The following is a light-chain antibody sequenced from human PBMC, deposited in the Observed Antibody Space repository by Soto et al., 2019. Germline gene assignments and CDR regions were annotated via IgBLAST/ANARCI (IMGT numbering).Light chain of an antibody. CDR2: GAS. Sequence: EIVLTQSPGIFSLSTWGXYSHSCGAIQSITSSFLAWYQQKPGQAPRLLIYGASSRATGIPDRFSGSGSGTDFTLTISRLEPEDFAVYYCQQYGSSPRSTFGQGTRLEIK. J-gene: IGKJ5*01. CDR3: QQYGSSPRST. V-gene: IGKV3-20*01. CDR1: QSITSSF.